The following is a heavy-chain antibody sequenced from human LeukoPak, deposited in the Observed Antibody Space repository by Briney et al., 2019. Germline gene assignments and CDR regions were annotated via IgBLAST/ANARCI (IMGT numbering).Heavy chain of an antibody. CDR3: ASRKITKAVVGASHFDY. CDR1: GFTFSNYW. Sequence: GSLRLSCAASGFTFSNYWMSWVRQAPGKGLEWIGEIYHSGSTNYNPSLKSRVTISVDKSKNQFPLKLSSVTAADTAVYYCASRKITKAVVGASHFDYWGQGTLVTVSS. CDR2: IYHSGST. D-gene: IGHD1-26*01. J-gene: IGHJ4*02. V-gene: IGHV4-4*02.